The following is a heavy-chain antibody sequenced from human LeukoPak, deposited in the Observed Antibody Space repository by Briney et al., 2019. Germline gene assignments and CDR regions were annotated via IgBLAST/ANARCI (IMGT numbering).Heavy chain of an antibody. J-gene: IGHJ4*02. CDR2: IYYSGST. V-gene: IGHV4-61*01. D-gene: IGHD5-12*01. CDR3: ARQKGWLRFGYFDY. CDR1: GGSISSGSYY. Sequence: PSETLSLTCAVSGGSISSGSYYWSWIRQPPGKGLEWIGYIYYSGSTNYNPSLKSRVTISVDTSKNQFSLKLSSVTAADTAVYYCARQKGWLRFGYFDYWGQGTLVTVSS.